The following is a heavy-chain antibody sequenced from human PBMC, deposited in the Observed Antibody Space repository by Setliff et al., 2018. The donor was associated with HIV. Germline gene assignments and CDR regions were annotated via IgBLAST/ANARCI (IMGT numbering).Heavy chain of an antibody. V-gene: IGHV3-21*01. D-gene: IGHD6-19*01. CDR3: ARVEGMWQWLVRH. Sequence: GGSLRLSCAASGFTFSDYSMNWVRQAPGKGLEWVSSISSSSDYIYYADSVKGRFIISRDNAKSSLYLQMNSLRAEDTAVYYCARVEGMWQWLVRHWGQGTLVTVSS. CDR2: ISSSSDYI. J-gene: IGHJ4*02. CDR1: GFTFSDYS.